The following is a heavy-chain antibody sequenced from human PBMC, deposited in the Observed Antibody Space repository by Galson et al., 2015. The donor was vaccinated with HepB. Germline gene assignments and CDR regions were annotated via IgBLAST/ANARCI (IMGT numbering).Heavy chain of an antibody. J-gene: IGHJ6*02. CDR1: GFTFSSYS. D-gene: IGHD6-13*01. V-gene: IGHV3-21*01. CDR2: ISSSSSYI. CDR3: ARDHKSPRIAASAYYYYGMDV. Sequence: SLRLSCAASGFTFSSYSMNWVRQAPGKGLEWVSSISSSSSYIYYADSVKGRFTISRDNAKNSLYLQMNSLRAEDTAVYYCARDHKSPRIAASAYYYYGMDVWGQGTTVTVSS.